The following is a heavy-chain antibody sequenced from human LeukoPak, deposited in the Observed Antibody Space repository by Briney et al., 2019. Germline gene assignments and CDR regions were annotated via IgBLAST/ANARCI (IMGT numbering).Heavy chain of an antibody. CDR2: INHSGST. CDR3: ARRSTIFGVVILYFDY. V-gene: IGHV4-34*01. CDR1: GGSFSGYY. D-gene: IGHD3-3*01. Sequence: SETLSLTCAVYGGSFSGYYWSWIRQPPGKGLEWIGEINHSGSTNYNPSLKSRVTISVDTSKNQFSLKLSSVTAADTAVYYCARRSTIFGVVILYFDYWGQGTLVTVSS. J-gene: IGHJ4*02.